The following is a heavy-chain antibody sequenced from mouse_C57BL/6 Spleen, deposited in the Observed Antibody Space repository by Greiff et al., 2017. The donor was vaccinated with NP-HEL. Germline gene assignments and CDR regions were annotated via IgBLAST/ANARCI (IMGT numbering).Heavy chain of an antibody. CDR3: ARQGYYGSMDY. CDR2: ISGGGGNT. V-gene: IGHV5-9*01. J-gene: IGHJ4*01. CDR1: GFTFSSYT. D-gene: IGHD1-1*01. Sequence: EVMLVESGGGLVKPGGSLKLSCAASGFTFSSYTMSWVRQTPEKRLEWVATISGGGGNTYYPDSVKGRFTISRDNAKNTLYLQMSSLRSEDTALYYCARQGYYGSMDYWGQGTSVTVSS.